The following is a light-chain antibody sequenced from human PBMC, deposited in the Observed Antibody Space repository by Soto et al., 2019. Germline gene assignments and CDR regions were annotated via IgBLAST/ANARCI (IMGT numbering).Light chain of an antibody. CDR3: QLGGTSPPFT. Sequence: ELVLTQSPGTLSLSPGDGGSLSCRARHVVSASSLAWYKQKPGQAPTLVIYAASRRATGIPDRFSGSGSGTDFSLNISRLEPDDSAVYFCQLGGTSPPFTFGQGTKLEI. CDR1: HVVSASS. CDR2: AAS. V-gene: IGKV3-20*01. J-gene: IGKJ2*01.